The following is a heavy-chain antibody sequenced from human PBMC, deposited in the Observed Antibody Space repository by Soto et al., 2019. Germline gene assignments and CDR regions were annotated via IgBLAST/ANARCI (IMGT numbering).Heavy chain of an antibody. CDR3: ARRATVRDAFAI. Sequence: GASVKVSCKASGYTFTNYGINWVRQAPGQGLEWMGWISAYNGNTNYAQKLQGRVTMTTDTSTSTAYMELRTLRSDDTAVYYCARRATVRDAFAIWGQGTMATVS. D-gene: IGHD4-17*01. CDR1: GYTFTNYG. CDR2: ISAYNGNT. J-gene: IGHJ3*02. V-gene: IGHV1-18*01.